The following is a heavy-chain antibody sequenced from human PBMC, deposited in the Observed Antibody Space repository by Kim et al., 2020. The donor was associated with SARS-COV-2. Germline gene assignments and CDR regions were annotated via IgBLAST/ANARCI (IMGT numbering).Heavy chain of an antibody. V-gene: IGHV3-66*01. CDR1: GFTVSSNY. CDR2: IYSGGST. D-gene: IGHD3-9*01. J-gene: IGHJ3*02. Sequence: GGSLRLSCAASGFTVSSNYMSWVRQAPGKGLEWVSVIYSGGSTYYADSVKGRFTISRDNSKNTLYLQMNSLRAEDTAVYYCARDLRTSAQDWPVAFDIWGQGTMVTVSS. CDR3: ARDLRTSAQDWPVAFDI.